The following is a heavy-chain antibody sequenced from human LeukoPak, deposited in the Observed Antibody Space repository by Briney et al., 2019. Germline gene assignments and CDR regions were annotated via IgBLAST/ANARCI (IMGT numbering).Heavy chain of an antibody. Sequence: ASVKVSCKASGYTFTSCGISWVRQAPGQGLEWMGWISAYNGNTNYAQKLQGRVTMTTDTSTSPAYIELRSLRSDDTAVYYCAREVRIAVAGAYFDYWGQGTLVTVSS. CDR3: AREVRIAVAGAYFDY. CDR1: GYTFTSCG. J-gene: IGHJ4*02. CDR2: ISAYNGNT. V-gene: IGHV1-18*01. D-gene: IGHD6-19*01.